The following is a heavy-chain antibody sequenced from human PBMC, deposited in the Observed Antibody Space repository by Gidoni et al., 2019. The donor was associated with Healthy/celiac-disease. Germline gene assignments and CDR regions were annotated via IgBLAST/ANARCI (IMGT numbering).Heavy chain of an antibody. Sequence: QVQLKQWRAGLLKPSATLSLTCAVYGGSFSGYYWSWIRQPPGKGLEWIGEINHSGSTNYNPSLKSRVTISVDTSKNQFSLKLSSVTAADTAVYYCARLGDYVIDYWGQGTLVTVSS. V-gene: IGHV4-34*01. CDR3: ARLGDYVIDY. CDR1: GGSFSGYY. CDR2: INHSGST. D-gene: IGHD4-17*01. J-gene: IGHJ4*02.